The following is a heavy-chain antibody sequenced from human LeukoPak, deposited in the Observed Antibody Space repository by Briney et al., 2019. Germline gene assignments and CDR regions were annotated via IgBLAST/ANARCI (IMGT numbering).Heavy chain of an antibody. CDR3: AKDPGYGDYALDY. CDR2: ISGSGGST. D-gene: IGHD4-17*01. J-gene: IGHJ4*02. CDR1: GFTFSSYA. V-gene: IGHV3-23*01. Sequence: PGGSLRLSCAASGFTFSSYAMSWVRQAPGKGLEWVSAISGSGGSTYYADSVRGRFTISRDNSKNTLYLQMNSLRAEDTAVYYCAKDPGYGDYALDYWGQGTLVTVSS.